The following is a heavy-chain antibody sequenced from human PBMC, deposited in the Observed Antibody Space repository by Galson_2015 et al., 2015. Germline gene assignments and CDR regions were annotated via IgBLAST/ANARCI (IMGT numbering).Heavy chain of an antibody. Sequence: CAISGDSVSSNSAAWDWIRQSPSRGLEWLGRTYYKSKWYNDYAVSVKSRITIKPDTSKNQFSLQLNSVTPEDTAVYYCAYGGTVTTYDAFDIWGQGTMVTVS. V-gene: IGHV6-1*01. CDR2: TYYKSKWYN. J-gene: IGHJ3*02. CDR3: AYGGTVTTYDAFDI. D-gene: IGHD4-17*01. CDR1: GDSVSSNSAA.